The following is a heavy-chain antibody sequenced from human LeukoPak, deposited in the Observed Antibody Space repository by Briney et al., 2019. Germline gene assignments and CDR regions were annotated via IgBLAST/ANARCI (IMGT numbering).Heavy chain of an antibody. CDR3: ARMAPGYCSSTSCGFDP. J-gene: IGHJ5*02. CDR2: IYSGGST. Sequence: GGSLRLSCAASGFTVSSNYMSWVRQAPGKGLEWVSVIYSGGSTYYADSVKGRFTTSRDNSKNTLYLQMNSLRAEDTAVYYCARMAPGYCSSTSCGFDPWGQGTLVTVSS. CDR1: GFTVSSNY. D-gene: IGHD2-2*01. V-gene: IGHV3-53*01.